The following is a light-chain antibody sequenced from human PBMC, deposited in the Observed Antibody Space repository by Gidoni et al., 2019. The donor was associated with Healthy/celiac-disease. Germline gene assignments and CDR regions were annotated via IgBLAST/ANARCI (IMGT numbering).Light chain of an antibody. J-gene: IGLJ2*01. Sequence: SYELTQPPSVSVSPGQTASITCSGDKLGDKYACWYQQKPGQSPVLVIYQDSQRPSGIPERFSGSNSGNTATLTLSGTQAMDEADYYCQAWDSSTAVFGGGTKLTVL. CDR1: KLGDKY. V-gene: IGLV3-1*01. CDR3: QAWDSSTAV. CDR2: QDS.